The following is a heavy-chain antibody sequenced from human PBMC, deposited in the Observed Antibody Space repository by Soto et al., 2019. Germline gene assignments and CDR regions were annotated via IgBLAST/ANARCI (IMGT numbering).Heavy chain of an antibody. CDR3: ARAPGGIAAAGTVPQVY. CDR2: ISYDGSNK. J-gene: IGHJ4*02. Sequence: GGSLRLSCAASGFTFSSYAMHWVRQAPGKGLEWVAVISYDGSNKYYADSVKGRFTISRDNSKNTLYLQMNSLRAEDTAVYYCARAPGGIAAAGTVPQVYWGQGTLVTVSS. D-gene: IGHD6-13*01. CDR1: GFTFSSYA. V-gene: IGHV3-30-3*01.